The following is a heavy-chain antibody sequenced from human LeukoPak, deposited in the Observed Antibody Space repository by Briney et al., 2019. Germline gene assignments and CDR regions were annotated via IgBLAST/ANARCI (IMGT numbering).Heavy chain of an antibody. CDR1: GFTFSSYA. CDR2: ISGSGGST. V-gene: IGHV3-23*01. D-gene: IGHD2-8*01. J-gene: IGHJ4*02. CDR3: ANYLSQSLPVYCTNGVCYTDY. Sequence: GGSLRLSCAASGFTFSSYAMSWVRQAPGKGLEWVSAISGSGGSTYYADSVKGRFTISRDNSKNTLYLQMNSLRAEDTAVYYCANYLSQSLPVYCTNGVCYTDYWGQGTLVTVSS.